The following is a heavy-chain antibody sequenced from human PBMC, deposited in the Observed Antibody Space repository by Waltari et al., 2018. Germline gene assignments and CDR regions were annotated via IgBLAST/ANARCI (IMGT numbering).Heavy chain of an antibody. CDR2: SIPIFGTA. CDR3: ASSNHGGKWGIYYYYGMDV. CDR1: GGTFSSYA. V-gene: IGHV1-69*01. J-gene: IGHJ6*02. Sequence: QVQLVQSGAEVKKPGSSVKVSCKASGGTFSSYAISWVRQAPGQGLEWMGGSIPIFGTANYAQKVQGRVTITEDESTSTAYMELSSLRSEDTAVDYCASSNHGGKWGIYYYYGMDVWGQGTTVTVSS. D-gene: IGHD7-27*01.